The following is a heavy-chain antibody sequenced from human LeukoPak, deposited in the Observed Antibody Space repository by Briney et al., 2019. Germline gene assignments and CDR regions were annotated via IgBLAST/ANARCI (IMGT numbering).Heavy chain of an antibody. CDR1: GFTVSSNY. CDR3: ARDNNYDSMGY. J-gene: IGHJ4*02. V-gene: IGHV3-66*02. CDR2: IYSGGST. D-gene: IGHD3-3*01. Sequence: GGSLRLSCAASGFTVSSNYMSWVRQAPGKGLEWVSVIYSGGSTYYADSVKGRFTISRDNSKNTLYLQMNSLRAEDTAVYYCARDNNYDSMGYWGQGTLVTVSS.